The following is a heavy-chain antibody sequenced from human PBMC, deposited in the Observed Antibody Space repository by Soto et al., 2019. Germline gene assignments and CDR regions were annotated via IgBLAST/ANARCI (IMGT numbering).Heavy chain of an antibody. Sequence: GGSLRLSCAASGFTFSSYGMHWVRQAPGKGLGWVAVISYDGSNKYYADSVKGRFTISRDNSKNTLYLQMNSLRAEDTAVYYCAKDTPHRIVVVPAAPDYWGQGTLVTVSS. CDR2: ISYDGSNK. V-gene: IGHV3-30*18. CDR1: GFTFSSYG. D-gene: IGHD2-2*01. CDR3: AKDTPHRIVVVPAAPDY. J-gene: IGHJ4*02.